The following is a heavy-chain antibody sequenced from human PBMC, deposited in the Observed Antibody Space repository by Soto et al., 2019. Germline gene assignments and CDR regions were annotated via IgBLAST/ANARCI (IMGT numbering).Heavy chain of an antibody. V-gene: IGHV4-34*01. CDR1: GGSFSGYQ. Sequence: QVQLQQWGAGLLKPSETLSLTCAVYGGSFSGYQWSWIXXXXXXXLEWIGGINDSGDINYNPSLKSRVTILVDSPKKQISLRLSSVTAADTAVYYCARGLILWFGELSRRGGYYYYMDVWGKGTTVTVSS. J-gene: IGHJ6*03. D-gene: IGHD3-10*01. CDR3: ARGLILWFGELSRRGGYYYYMDV. CDR2: INDSGDI.